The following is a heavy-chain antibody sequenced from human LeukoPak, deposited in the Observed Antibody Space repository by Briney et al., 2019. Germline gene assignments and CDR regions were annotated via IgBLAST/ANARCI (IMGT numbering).Heavy chain of an antibody. CDR3: ARVVSGYTDSWFDP. D-gene: IGHD3-22*01. Sequence: PGGSLRVSRAASVFTLSGFWMHWVRQAPARGVVWVSRISSDGSSTSYADSVKGRSTISRDNGKHTLYLQMSSLGAEDTAVYYCARVVSGYTDSWFDPWGQGTLVTVSS. V-gene: IGHV3-74*01. CDR1: VFTLSGFW. J-gene: IGHJ5*02. CDR2: ISSDGSST.